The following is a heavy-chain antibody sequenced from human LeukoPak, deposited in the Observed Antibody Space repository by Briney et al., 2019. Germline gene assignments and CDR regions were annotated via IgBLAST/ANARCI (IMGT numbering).Heavy chain of an antibody. CDR2: INHSGST. CDR1: GGSFSGYY. CDR3: ARGGIAVAGTRGWFDP. V-gene: IGHV4-34*01. D-gene: IGHD6-19*01. Sequence: SETLSLTCAVYGGSFSGYYWSWLRQPPGKGLEWIGGINHSGSTNYNPSLKSRVTISVDTSKNQFSLKLSSVTAADTAVYYCARGGIAVAGTRGWFDPWGQGTLVTVSS. J-gene: IGHJ5*02.